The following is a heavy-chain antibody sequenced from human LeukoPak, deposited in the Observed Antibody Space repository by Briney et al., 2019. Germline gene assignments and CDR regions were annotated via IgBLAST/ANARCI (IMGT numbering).Heavy chain of an antibody. V-gene: IGHV3-21*01. CDR2: ISSSSSYI. CDR1: GFTFSSYS. Sequence: GGSLRLSCAASGFTFSSYSMNWVRQAPGKGLEWVSSISSSSSYIYYADSVKGRFTISRDNAKNSLYLQMNSLRAEDTAVHYCAMERDMEPFDYWGQGTLVTVSS. D-gene: IGHD1-1*01. J-gene: IGHJ4*02. CDR3: AMERDMEPFDY.